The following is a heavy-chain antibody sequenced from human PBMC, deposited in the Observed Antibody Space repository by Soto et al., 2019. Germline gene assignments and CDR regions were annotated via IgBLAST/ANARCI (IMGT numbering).Heavy chain of an antibody. CDR2: INAGNGNT. V-gene: IGHV1-3*01. J-gene: IGHJ3*02. CDR1: GYTFTSYA. CDR3: AREVRFSEWSRAFDI. D-gene: IGHD3-3*01. Sequence: ASVKVSCKASGYTFTSYAMHWVRQAPGQRLEWMGWINAGNGNTKYSQKFQGRVTITRDTSASTAYMELSSLRSEDTAVYYCAREVRFSEWSRAFDIWGPGTMVTVSS.